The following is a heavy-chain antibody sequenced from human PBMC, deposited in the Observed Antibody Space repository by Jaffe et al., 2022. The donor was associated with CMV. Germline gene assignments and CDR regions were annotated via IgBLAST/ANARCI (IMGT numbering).Heavy chain of an antibody. Sequence: QLQLQESGPGLVKPSETLSLTCTVSGGSISSSSYYWGWIRQPPGKGLEWIGSIYYSGSTYYNPSLKSRVTISVDTSKNQFSLKLSSVTAADTAVYYCARLSSSGWSLMDVWGKGTTVTVSS. CDR1: GGSISSSSYY. CDR2: IYYSGST. D-gene: IGHD6-19*01. J-gene: IGHJ6*04. V-gene: IGHV4-39*01. CDR3: ARLSSSGWSLMDV.